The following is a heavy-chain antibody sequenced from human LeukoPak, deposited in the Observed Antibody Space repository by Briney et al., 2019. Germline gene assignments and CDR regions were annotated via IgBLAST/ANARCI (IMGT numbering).Heavy chain of an antibody. V-gene: IGHV4-4*07. CDR1: GGSISSYY. CDR3: ARGDYYDSSGYYYFDY. CDR2: IYTSGST. Sequence: SETLSLTCTVSGGSISSYYWSWIRQPAGKGLEWIGRIYTSGSTNYNPSLKSRVTMSVDTSKNQFSLKLSSVTAADTAVYYCARGDYYDSSGYYYFDYWGQGTLVTVSS. D-gene: IGHD3-22*01. J-gene: IGHJ4*02.